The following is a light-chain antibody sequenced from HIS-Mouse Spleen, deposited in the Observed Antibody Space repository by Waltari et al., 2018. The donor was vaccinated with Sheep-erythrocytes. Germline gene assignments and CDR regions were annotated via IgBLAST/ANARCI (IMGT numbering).Light chain of an antibody. CDR2: GGS. CDR1: SSDVGSYNL. Sequence: QSALTQPASVSGSPGPSITISCTGTSSDVGSYNLVSWYQQHPGNAPKLMSYGGSKRPSGVSNRFSGSKSGNTASLTISGLQAEDEADYYCCSYAGSSTPWVFGGGTKLTVL. CDR3: CSYAGSSTPWV. J-gene: IGLJ3*02. V-gene: IGLV2-23*01.